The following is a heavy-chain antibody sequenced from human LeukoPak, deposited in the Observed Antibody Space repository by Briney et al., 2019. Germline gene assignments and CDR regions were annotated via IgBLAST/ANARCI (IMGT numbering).Heavy chain of an antibody. CDR3: ASSSITMVRGAYYFDY. V-gene: IGHV4-59*01. D-gene: IGHD3-10*01. J-gene: IGHJ4*02. Sequence: KPSETLSLTCTVSGGSISSYYWSWIRQPPGKGLEWIGYIYYSGSTNYNPSLKSRVTISVDTSKNQFSLKLSSVTAADTAVYYCASSSITMVRGAYYFDYWGQGTLVTVSS. CDR1: GGSISSYY. CDR2: IYYSGST.